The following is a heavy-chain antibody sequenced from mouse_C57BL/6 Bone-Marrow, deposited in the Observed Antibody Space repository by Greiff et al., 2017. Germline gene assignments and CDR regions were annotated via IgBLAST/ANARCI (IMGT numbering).Heavy chain of an antibody. J-gene: IGHJ4*01. D-gene: IGHD3-3*01. CDR2: ISSGSSTI. CDR3: GRVGGGGAVGY. V-gene: IGHV5-17*01. Sequence: EVKLMESGGGLVKPGGSLKLSCAASGFTFSDYGMHWVRQAPEKGLEWVAYISSGSSTIYYADTVKGRFTISRDNAKNTLFLQRTSLRSEDTAMYYCGRVGGGGAVGYWGQGASVTVSS. CDR1: GFTFSDYG.